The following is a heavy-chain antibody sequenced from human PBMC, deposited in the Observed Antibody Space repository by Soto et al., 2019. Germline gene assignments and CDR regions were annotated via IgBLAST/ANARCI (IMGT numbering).Heavy chain of an antibody. CDR3: ARGDCSGGSCQGGWFDP. CDR1: GGSISSGGYY. J-gene: IGHJ5*02. V-gene: IGHV4-31*03. D-gene: IGHD2-15*01. Sequence: QVQLQESGPGLVKPSQTLSLTCTVSGGSISSGGYYWSWIRQHPGKGLEWIGYIYYSGSTYYNPSLNSRVTISVDTSKNQSSLKLSSVTAADTAVYYCARGDCSGGSCQGGWFDPWGQGTLVTVSS. CDR2: IYYSGST.